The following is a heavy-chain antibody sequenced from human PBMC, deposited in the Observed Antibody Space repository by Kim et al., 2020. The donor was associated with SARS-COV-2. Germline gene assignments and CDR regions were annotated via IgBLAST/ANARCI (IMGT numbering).Heavy chain of an antibody. V-gene: IGHV3-7*03. J-gene: IGHJ4*02. CDR3: ERSRYAYDE. CDR2: REK. Sequence: REKYYVDSVKGGFSICRDNAKRSLYLQRNSLRADDTAVYLCERSRYAYDEWGQGTLVTVSS. D-gene: IGHD3-9*01.